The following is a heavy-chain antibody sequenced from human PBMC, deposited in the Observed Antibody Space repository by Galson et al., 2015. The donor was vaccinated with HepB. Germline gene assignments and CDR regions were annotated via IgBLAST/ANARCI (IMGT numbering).Heavy chain of an antibody. CDR1: GFTFSSYA. Sequence: SLRLSCAASGFTFSSYAMSWVRQAPGKGLEWVSAISGSGGSTYYADSVKGRFTISRDNSKNTLYLQMNSLRAEDTAVYYCGNHRGYSYGPHAGYWGQGTLVTVPS. D-gene: IGHD5-18*01. CDR3: GNHRGYSYGPHAGY. V-gene: IGHV3-23*01. CDR2: ISGSGGST. J-gene: IGHJ4*02.